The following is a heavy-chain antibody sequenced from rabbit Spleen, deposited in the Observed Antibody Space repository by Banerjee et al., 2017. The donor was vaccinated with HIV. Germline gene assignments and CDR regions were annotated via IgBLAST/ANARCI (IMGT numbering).Heavy chain of an antibody. D-gene: IGHD8-1*01. CDR2: IYAGTIGST. V-gene: IGHV1S40*01. Sequence: QQLVESGGGLVKPGASLTLTCKASGFSFSGGYDMCWVRQAPGKGLEWIACIYAGTIGSTYSASWAKGRFTCSKTSSTTVTLQMTSLTAADTATYFCARDAGTSFSTYGMDLWGPGTLVTVS. J-gene: IGHJ6*01. CDR1: GFSFSGGYD. CDR3: ARDAGTSFSTYGMDL.